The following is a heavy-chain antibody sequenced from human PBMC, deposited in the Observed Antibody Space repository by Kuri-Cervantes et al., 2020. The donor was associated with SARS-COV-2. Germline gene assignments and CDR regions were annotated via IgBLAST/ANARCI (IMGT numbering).Heavy chain of an antibody. CDR1: GFTFSSYC. J-gene: IGHJ4*02. Sequence: GESLKISCAASGFTFSSYCMHWVRQAPGKGLGWVAVIWYDGSNKYYADSVKGRFTISRDDSKSIAYLQMNSLTIEDTDVYYCTRVYSRSAFDYWGQGTLVTVSS. V-gene: IGHV3-33*01. CDR3: TRVYSRSAFDY. CDR2: IWYDGSNK. D-gene: IGHD4-11*01.